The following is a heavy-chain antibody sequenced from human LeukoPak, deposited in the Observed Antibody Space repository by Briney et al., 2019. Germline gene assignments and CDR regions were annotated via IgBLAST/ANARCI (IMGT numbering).Heavy chain of an antibody. D-gene: IGHD3/OR15-3a*01. V-gene: IGHV3-23*01. CDR3: VKDPGTGFSTGWFDP. CDR1: GFTFRSFA. CDR2: ISGLVGRT. Sequence: GGSLRLACAASGFTFRSFAMNWVRQAPGKGLEWVSAISGLVGRTHYADSVKGRFTISRDNSRNTLYLQMNSLRVEDTATYYCVKDPGTGFSTGWFDPWGQGTLATVSS. J-gene: IGHJ5*02.